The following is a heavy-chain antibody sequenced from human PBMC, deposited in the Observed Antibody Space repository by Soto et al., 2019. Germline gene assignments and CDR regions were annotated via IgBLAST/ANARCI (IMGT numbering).Heavy chain of an antibody. D-gene: IGHD1-26*01. CDR1: GFTFSSYG. CDR2: IWYDGSNK. J-gene: IGHJ4*02. V-gene: IGHV3-33*01. CDR3: ARDPEYSVSYLDN. Sequence: QVQLVESGGGVVQPGRSLRLSCAASGFTFSSYGMHWVRQAPGKGLDWVALIWYDGSNKYYADSVKGRFTISRDNSKNTLDLQMNSLRAEDTAVYYCARDPEYSVSYLDNRGQGTLVTVSS.